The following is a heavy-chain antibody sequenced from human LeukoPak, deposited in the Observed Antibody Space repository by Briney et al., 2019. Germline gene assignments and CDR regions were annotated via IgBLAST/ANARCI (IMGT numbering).Heavy chain of an antibody. V-gene: IGHV4-59*01. CDR1: GGSISSYY. CDR2: IYYSGST. CDR3: ASSLAIWGNYFDY. D-gene: IGHD3-16*01. Sequence: PSETLSLTCTVSGGSISSYYWSWIQQPPGKGLGWIGYIYYSGSTNYNPSLKSRVTISVDTSKNQFSLKLSSVTAADTAVYYCASSLAIWGNYFDYWRQGTLVTVSS. J-gene: IGHJ4*02.